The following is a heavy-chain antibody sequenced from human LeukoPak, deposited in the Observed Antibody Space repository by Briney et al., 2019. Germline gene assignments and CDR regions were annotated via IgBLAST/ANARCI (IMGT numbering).Heavy chain of an antibody. CDR3: ASWIAVAGTYYFDY. CDR1: GGSFSGYY. Sequence: SETLSLTCAVYGGSFSGYYWSWIRQPPGKGLEWIGEINHSGSTNYNPSLKSRVTISVDTSKNQFSLKLSSVTAADTAVYHCASWIAVAGTYYFDYWGQGTLVTVSS. V-gene: IGHV4-34*01. J-gene: IGHJ4*02. CDR2: INHSGST. D-gene: IGHD6-19*01.